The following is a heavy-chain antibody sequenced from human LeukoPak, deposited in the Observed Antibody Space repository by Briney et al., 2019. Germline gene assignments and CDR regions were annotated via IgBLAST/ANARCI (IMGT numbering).Heavy chain of an antibody. D-gene: IGHD2-2*02. Sequence: PGGSLRLSCSASGFTFSSYAMSWVRQAPGKGLEWVSAISGSGGSTYYADSVKGRFTISRDNSKNTLYLQMNSLRAEDTAVYYCVPAAIGAGYYCMDVWGQGTTVTVSS. J-gene: IGHJ6*02. CDR3: VPAAIGAGYYCMDV. CDR2: ISGSGGST. CDR1: GFTFSSYA. V-gene: IGHV3-23*01.